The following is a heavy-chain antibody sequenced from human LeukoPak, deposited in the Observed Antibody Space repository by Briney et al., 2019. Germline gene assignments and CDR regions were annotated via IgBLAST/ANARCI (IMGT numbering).Heavy chain of an antibody. J-gene: IGHJ4*02. Sequence: GGSLRLSCAASGFTFSSYSMNWVRQAPGKGLEWVSSISSSSGYIYYADSVKGRLTISRDNAKNSLYLQMNSLRAEDTAVYYCARDKSGGYTFYFDYWGQGTLVSVS. CDR1: GFTFSSYS. CDR3: ARDKSGGYTFYFDY. D-gene: IGHD5-12*01. CDR2: ISSSSGYI. V-gene: IGHV3-21*01.